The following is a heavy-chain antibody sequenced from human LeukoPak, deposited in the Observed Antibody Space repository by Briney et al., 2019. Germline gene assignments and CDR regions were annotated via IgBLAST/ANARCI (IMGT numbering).Heavy chain of an antibody. V-gene: IGHV4-59*11. CDR1: GGSISSHY. D-gene: IGHD3-22*01. CDR2: IYYSGCT. J-gene: IGHJ5*02. CDR3: ARTSYYDSSGYYSGISSFDP. Sequence: PSETLSLTCTVSGGSISSHYWSWIRQPPGKGLEWIGYIYYSGCTNYNPSLKSRVTISVDTSKNQFSLKLSSVTAADTAVYYCARTSYYDSSGYYSGISSFDPWGQGTLVTVSS.